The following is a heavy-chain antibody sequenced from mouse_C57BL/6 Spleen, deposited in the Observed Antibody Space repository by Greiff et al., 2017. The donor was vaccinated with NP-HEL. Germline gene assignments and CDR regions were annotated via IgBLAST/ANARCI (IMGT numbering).Heavy chain of an antibody. CDR3: ARSGGRDFDY. V-gene: IGHV1-50*01. CDR2: LDPADSYT. J-gene: IGHJ2*01. CDR1: GYTFTSYW. D-gene: IGHD3-1*01. Sequence: QVQLQQPGAELVKPGASVKLSCKASGYTFTSYWMQWVKQRPGQGLEWIGELDPADSYTKYNQKFQGKATLTVDTSSNTAYMQLISLTSEDSAVYYCARSGGRDFDYWGQGTTLTVSS.